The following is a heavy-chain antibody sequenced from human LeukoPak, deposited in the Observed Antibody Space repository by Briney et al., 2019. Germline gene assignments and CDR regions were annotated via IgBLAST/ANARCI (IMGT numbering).Heavy chain of an antibody. CDR2: INTDGSFT. V-gene: IGHV3-74*01. CDR3: AREAKVGGALQY. Sequence: GGSLRLSCAASGFTFSSYEMNWVRQAPGKGLVWVSRINTDGSFTRYADSVQGRFTISRDTAKNTLFLQMNSLRAEDTAVYYCAREAKVGGALQYWGQGILVTVSS. D-gene: IGHD1-26*01. J-gene: IGHJ4*02. CDR1: GFTFSSYE.